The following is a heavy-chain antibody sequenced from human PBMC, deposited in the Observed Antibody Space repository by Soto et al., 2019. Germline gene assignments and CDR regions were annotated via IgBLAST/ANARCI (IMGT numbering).Heavy chain of an antibody. J-gene: IGHJ4*02. CDR1: GYTFTKYG. CDR3: ARGVAAAGGEYDY. D-gene: IGHD6-13*01. V-gene: IGHV1-18*01. Sequence: VQLLQSGAEVKNPGATVKVSCKASGYTFTKYGIGWVRQAPGHGLEWMGWISAYNGNTNYAKKLQGRVTMTTDTTAITTQMELRSLRCDDTAVYYCARGVAAAGGEYDYWGQGTLGTVSS. CDR2: ISAYNGNT.